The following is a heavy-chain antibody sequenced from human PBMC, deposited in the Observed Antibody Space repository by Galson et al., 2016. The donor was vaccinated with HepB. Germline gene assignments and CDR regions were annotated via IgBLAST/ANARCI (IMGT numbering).Heavy chain of an antibody. CDR1: GFTFSSYS. D-gene: IGHD3-22*01. V-gene: IGHV3-23*01. J-gene: IGHJ4*02. Sequence: SLRLSCAASGFTFSSYSMTWVRQAPGKGLEWVSAISVSGDRTYYADSLKGRFTISRDNSKNTLYLEMNSLRAEDTAVYYCAKDSSAYGWYFDYWGQGTLVTVSA. CDR2: ISVSGDRT. CDR3: AKDSSAYGWYFDY.